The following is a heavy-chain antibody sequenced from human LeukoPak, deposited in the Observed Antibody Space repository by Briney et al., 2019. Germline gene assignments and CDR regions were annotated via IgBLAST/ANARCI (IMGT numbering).Heavy chain of an antibody. V-gene: IGHV5-51*01. CDR1: GXTFTGYW. CDR2: IYPVDSDT. J-gene: IGHJ4*02. D-gene: IGHD6-19*01. Sequence: GESLSLSCTGSGXTFTGYWIGWVRQMPGKGLEWVAIIYPVDSDTKYSQSFQGQVTISADNSINTAHLQLSSLKASDTATYYCARLTGYSSGRYIDYWGQGTLVTVSS. CDR3: ARLTGYSSGRYIDY.